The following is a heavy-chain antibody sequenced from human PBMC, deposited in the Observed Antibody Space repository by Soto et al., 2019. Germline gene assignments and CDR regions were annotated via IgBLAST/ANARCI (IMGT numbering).Heavy chain of an antibody. Sequence: QVQLVESGGGVVQPGRSLRLSCAASGFTFSSYAMHWVRQAPGKGLEWVAVISYDGSNKYYAESVKGRFTISRDNSKNTLYLQMNSLRAEDTAVYYCARDTSGDYDFWSRFDPWGQGTLVTVSS. CDR1: GFTFSSYA. J-gene: IGHJ5*02. V-gene: IGHV3-30-3*01. CDR3: ARDTSGDYDFWSRFDP. D-gene: IGHD3-3*01. CDR2: ISYDGSNK.